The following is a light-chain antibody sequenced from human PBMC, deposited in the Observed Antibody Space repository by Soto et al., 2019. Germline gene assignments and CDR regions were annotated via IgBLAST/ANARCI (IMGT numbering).Light chain of an antibody. J-gene: IGKJ1*01. CDR2: LGS. CDR1: QSLLHSNGYNY. V-gene: IGKV2-28*01. CDR3: MQTLQTPT. Sequence: DIVMTQSPPSLPVTPGEPAPLSCRSSQSLLHSNGYNYLDWYLQKPGQSPQLLIYLGSNRASGVPDRFSGSGSGTDFILRISRVEAEDVGVYYCMQTLQTPTFGQGTKV.